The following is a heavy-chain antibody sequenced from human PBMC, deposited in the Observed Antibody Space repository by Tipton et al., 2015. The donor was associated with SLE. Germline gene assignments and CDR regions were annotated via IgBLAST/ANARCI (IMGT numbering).Heavy chain of an antibody. CDR1: GGSISSGSYY. D-gene: IGHD5-18*01. J-gene: IGHJ4*02. CDR2: IYTSGST. CDR3: ARDLQLWSPHFDY. V-gene: IGHV4-61*09. Sequence: LRLSCTVSGGSISSGSYYWSWIRQPAGKGLEWIGYIYTSGSTNYNPSLKSRVTISVDTSKNQFSLKLSFVTAADTAVYYCARDLQLWSPHFDYWGQGTLVTVSS.